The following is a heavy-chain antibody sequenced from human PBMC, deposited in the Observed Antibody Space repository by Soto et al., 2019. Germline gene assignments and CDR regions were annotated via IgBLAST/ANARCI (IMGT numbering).Heavy chain of an antibody. J-gene: IGHJ4*02. CDR1: GDTFSFYT. D-gene: IGHD3-10*01. CDR3: ATNYGSGSTHFDY. V-gene: IGHV1-69*02. CDR2: IIPMVGMA. Sequence: QVQLVQSGAEVKKPGSSVRLSCTASGDTFSFYTISWVRQAPGQGPEWMGRIIPMVGMADYPQKFQVRVTISADNSTSTAYMELSSLRSDDTAVYFCATNYGSGSTHFDYWGQGTLVTVSS.